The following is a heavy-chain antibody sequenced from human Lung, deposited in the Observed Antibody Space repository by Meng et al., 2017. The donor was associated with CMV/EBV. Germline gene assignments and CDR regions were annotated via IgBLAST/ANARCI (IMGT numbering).Heavy chain of an antibody. CDR1: GYTFTNYG. CDR2: IIPLYATA. CDR3: ARASYYGSGSYYHFDS. J-gene: IGHJ4*02. Sequence: SVKVSCKASGYTFTNYGISWVRQAPGQGLEWMGGIIPLYATANYAQRFQGRVTITTDESTSTAYMEVSSLRSEDTAVYYCARASYYGSGSYYHFDSWGQGTPVTVSS. D-gene: IGHD3-10*01. V-gene: IGHV1-69*05.